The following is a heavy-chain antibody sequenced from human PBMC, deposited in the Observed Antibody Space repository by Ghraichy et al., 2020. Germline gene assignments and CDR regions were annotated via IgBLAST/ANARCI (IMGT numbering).Heavy chain of an antibody. CDR3: ARGATYRVRFFGVAFDY. D-gene: IGHD3-3*01. CDR2: IIPIFGTA. V-gene: IGHV1-69*13. Sequence: SVKVSCKASGGTFSSYAISWVRQAPGQGLEWMGGIIPIFGTANYAQKFQGRVTITADESTSTAYMELSSLRSEDTAVYYCARGATYRVRFFGVAFDYWGQGTLVTVSS. CDR1: GGTFSSYA. J-gene: IGHJ4*02.